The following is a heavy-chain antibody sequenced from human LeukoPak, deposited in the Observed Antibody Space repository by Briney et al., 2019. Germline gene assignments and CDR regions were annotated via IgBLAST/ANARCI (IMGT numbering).Heavy chain of an antibody. CDR1: GFTFSDYA. Sequence: GGSLRLSCAASGFTFSDYAMTWVRQAPGKGLQWVSGISGSGGSTYYADSVKGRFTISRDNSKNTLYLQMNSLRAEDTAVYYCAKDRRAHWGYFDYWGQGTLVTVSS. CDR3: AKDRRAHWGYFDY. J-gene: IGHJ4*02. D-gene: IGHD7-27*01. V-gene: IGHV3-23*01. CDR2: ISGSGGST.